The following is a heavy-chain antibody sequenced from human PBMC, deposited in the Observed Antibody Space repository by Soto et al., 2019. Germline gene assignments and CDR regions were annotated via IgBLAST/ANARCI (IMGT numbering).Heavy chain of an antibody. D-gene: IGHD6-19*01. CDR3: AREFGTGWHIWIDP. CDR2: ISSSSSTI. V-gene: IGHV3-48*02. Sequence: GGSLRLSCAASGFTFSSYSMNWVRQAPGKGLEWVSYISSSSSTIYYADSVKGRFTISRDNAKNSLYLQMNSLRDEDTAVYYCAREFGTGWHIWIDPWGQGILVTVSS. J-gene: IGHJ5*02. CDR1: GFTFSSYS.